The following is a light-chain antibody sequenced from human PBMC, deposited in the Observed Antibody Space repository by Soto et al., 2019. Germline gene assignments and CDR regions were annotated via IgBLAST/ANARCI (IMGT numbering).Light chain of an antibody. V-gene: IGLV2-14*01. CDR3: NSYTGSTTLDV. Sequence: QLVLTQPASVSGSPGQSITISCTGASSDVGDSDYVSWYQQHPGKAPKLIIFEVSHRPSGVSDRFSGSKSGNTASLTISGLQAEDEADYYCNSYTGSTTLDVFGSGTKLTVL. CDR1: SSDVGDSDY. J-gene: IGLJ1*01. CDR2: EVS.